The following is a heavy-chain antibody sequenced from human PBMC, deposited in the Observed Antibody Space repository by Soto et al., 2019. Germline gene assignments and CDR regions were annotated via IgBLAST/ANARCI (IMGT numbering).Heavy chain of an antibody. J-gene: IGHJ6*02. CDR2: ISTSGGST. CDR3: SLSDRYYGMDV. CDR1: GFTFSSYA. Sequence: EVQLLESGGGLVQPGGSLRLSCAASGFTFSSYAMSWVRQAPGKGLEWVASISTSGGSTYYADSVKGRSTISRDKSNNTLYLQMNTLGAGDTAVYYCSLSDRYYGMDVWGLGTTVTVSS. V-gene: IGHV3-23*01.